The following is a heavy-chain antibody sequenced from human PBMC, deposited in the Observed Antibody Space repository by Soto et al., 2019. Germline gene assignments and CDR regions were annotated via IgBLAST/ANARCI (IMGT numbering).Heavy chain of an antibody. J-gene: IGHJ4*02. Sequence: EVQLVESGGGLVQPGGSLRLSCAASGFTFSNYWMHWVRQAPGKGLVWVSRINSDGSSITYADSVKGRFTISRDNAKKTLYLQMNSLRAEDTAVYYCARVGYCSSGSCRGGDYWGQGTLVTVSS. V-gene: IGHV3-74*03. CDR3: ARVGYCSSGSCRGGDY. D-gene: IGHD2-15*01. CDR2: INSDGSSI. CDR1: GFTFSNYW.